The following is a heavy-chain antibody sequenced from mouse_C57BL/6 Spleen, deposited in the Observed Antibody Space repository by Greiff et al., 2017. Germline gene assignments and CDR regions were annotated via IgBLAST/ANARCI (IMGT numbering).Heavy chain of an antibody. CDR2: ISDGGSYT. D-gene: IGHD3-2*02. J-gene: IGHJ3*01. CDR3: ARDRGTAQATAWFAY. Sequence: EVQRVESGGGLVKPGGSLKLSCAASGFTFSSYAMSWVRQTPEKRLEWVATISDGGSYTYYPDNVKGRFTISRDNAKNNLYLQMSHLKSEDTAMYYCARDRGTAQATAWFAYWGQGTLVTVSA. V-gene: IGHV5-4*01. CDR1: GFTFSSYA.